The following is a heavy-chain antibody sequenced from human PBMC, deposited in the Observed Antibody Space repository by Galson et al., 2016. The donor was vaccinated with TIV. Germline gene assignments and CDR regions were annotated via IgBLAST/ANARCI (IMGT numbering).Heavy chain of an antibody. V-gene: IGHV1-18*01. CDR2: TRTYNGDT. D-gene: IGHD3-3*01. Sequence: SVKVSCKASGYNFAMHAISWVRQAPGEGLEWMAWTRTYNGDTRHAEKAQGRVTTTTDTSTGTAYMELRSLRSDDTAVYYCARDRNSVSAVVLEDDAFDIWGQGTLVTVSS. CDR1: GYNFAMHA. CDR3: ARDRNSVSAVVLEDDAFDI. J-gene: IGHJ3*02.